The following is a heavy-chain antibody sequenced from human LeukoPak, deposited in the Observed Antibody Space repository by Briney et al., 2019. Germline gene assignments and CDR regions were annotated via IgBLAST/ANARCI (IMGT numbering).Heavy chain of an antibody. CDR1: GYTFTSYG. CDR3: ARQAGYSTGWYGGYYFDH. CDR2: IAVYNGDT. Sequence: ASVKVSCKASGYTFTSYGISWVRQAPGQGPEWMGWIAVYNGDTKFLQKFQGRVTLTTDASTNTAYMELRSLTSDDTAVYYCARQAGYSTGWYGGYYFDHWGQGTPVAVSA. V-gene: IGHV1-18*01. D-gene: IGHD6-19*01. J-gene: IGHJ4*02.